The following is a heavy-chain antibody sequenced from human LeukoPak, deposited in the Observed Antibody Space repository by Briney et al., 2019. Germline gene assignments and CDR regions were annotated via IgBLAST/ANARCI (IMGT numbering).Heavy chain of an antibody. V-gene: IGHV1-69*06. CDR2: IIPIFGTA. Sequence: ASVKVSCKASGYTFTSYGISWVRQAPGQGLEWMGGIIPIFGTANYAQTFQGRVTITADKSTSTAYMELSSLRSEDTAVYYCATSGYSGYEVDYWGQGTLVTVSS. CDR1: GYTFTSYG. J-gene: IGHJ4*02. CDR3: ATSGYSGYEVDY. D-gene: IGHD5-12*01.